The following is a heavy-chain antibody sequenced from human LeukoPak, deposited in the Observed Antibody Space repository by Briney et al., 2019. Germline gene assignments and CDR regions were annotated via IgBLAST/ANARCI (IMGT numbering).Heavy chain of an antibody. CDR2: ISWNSGSI. CDR3: AKANTLLWFGEALGY. CDR1: GFTFDDYA. V-gene: IGHV3-9*01. J-gene: IGHJ4*02. D-gene: IGHD3-10*01. Sequence: GRSLRLSCAASGFTFDDYAMHWVRHAPGKGLEWVSGISWNSGSIGYADSVKGRFTISRDNAKNSLYLQMNSLRAEDTALYYCAKANTLLWFGEALGYWGQGTLVTVSS.